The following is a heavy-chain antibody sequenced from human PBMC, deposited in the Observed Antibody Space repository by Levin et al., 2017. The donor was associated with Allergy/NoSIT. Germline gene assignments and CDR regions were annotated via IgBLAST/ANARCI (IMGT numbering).Heavy chain of an antibody. Sequence: GGSLRLSCAASGFTFSSYGMHWVRQAPGKGLEWVAVIWYDGSNKYYADSVKGRFTISRDNSKNTLYLQMNSLRAEDTAVYYCARGLLNYYGSGSYYNYWGQGTLVTVSS. D-gene: IGHD3-10*01. J-gene: IGHJ4*02. CDR3: ARGLLNYYGSGSYYNY. CDR2: IWYDGSNK. V-gene: IGHV3-33*01. CDR1: GFTFSSYG.